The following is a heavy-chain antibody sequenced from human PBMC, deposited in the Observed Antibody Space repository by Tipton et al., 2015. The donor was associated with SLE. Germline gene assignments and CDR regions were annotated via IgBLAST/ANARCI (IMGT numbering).Heavy chain of an antibody. V-gene: IGHV4-59*01. D-gene: IGHD5-18*01. Sequence: GLVKPSETLSLTCTVSGGSISSYYWSWIRQPPGKGLEWIGNIYYSGSTNYNPSLKSRVTISVDTSKNQFSLKLNSVTAADTAMYYCARVGSLNSYGQPDAFDIWGQGTMVTVSS. CDR2: IYYSGST. CDR1: GGSISSYY. CDR3: ARVGSLNSYGQPDAFDI. J-gene: IGHJ3*02.